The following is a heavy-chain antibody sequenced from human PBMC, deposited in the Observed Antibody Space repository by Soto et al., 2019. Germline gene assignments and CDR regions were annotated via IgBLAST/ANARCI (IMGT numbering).Heavy chain of an antibody. D-gene: IGHD3-22*01. CDR1: GFTVSGYY. Sequence: VGSLRLSCAASGFTVSGYYMSWVRQAPGKGLEWVSVIYSGGSTYYADSVKGRFTISRDNSKNTLYLQMNSLRAEDTAVYYCARAPVYDSSGYYIYWGQGTLVTVSS. CDR2: IYSGGST. J-gene: IGHJ4*02. CDR3: ARAPVYDSSGYYIY. V-gene: IGHV3-53*01.